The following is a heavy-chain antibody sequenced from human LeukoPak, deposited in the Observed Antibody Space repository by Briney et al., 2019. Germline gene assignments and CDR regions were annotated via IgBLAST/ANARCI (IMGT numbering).Heavy chain of an antibody. Sequence: GGSLRLSCEASEFILSSYAMSWVRQAPGKGLEWVSSIYSDGNTYYADSVKGRFTLSRDSSRNTLYLQMNDLRVEDTAVYYCAGDTHSSSWYDHWGQGTLVTVSS. J-gene: IGHJ5*02. CDR2: IYSDGNT. D-gene: IGHD6-19*01. CDR1: EFILSSYA. V-gene: IGHV3-53*01. CDR3: AGDTHSSSWYDH.